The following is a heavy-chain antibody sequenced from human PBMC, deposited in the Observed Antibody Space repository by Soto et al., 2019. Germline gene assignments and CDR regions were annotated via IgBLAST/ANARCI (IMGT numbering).Heavy chain of an antibody. Sequence: GGSLRLSCAASGFTVSSNYMSWVRQAPGKGLEWVSVIYSGGSTYYADSVKGRFTISRDNSKNTLYLQMNSLRAEDTAVYYCASHSSGWYSTFDYWGQGTLVTVSS. J-gene: IGHJ4*02. V-gene: IGHV3-53*01. CDR2: IYSGGST. CDR3: ASHSSGWYSTFDY. D-gene: IGHD6-19*01. CDR1: GFTVSSNY.